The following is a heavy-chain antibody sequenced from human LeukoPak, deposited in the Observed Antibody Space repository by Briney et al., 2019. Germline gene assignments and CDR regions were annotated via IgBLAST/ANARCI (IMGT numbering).Heavy chain of an antibody. CDR3: ARNTRLWFGESHAFDY. V-gene: IGHV3-74*01. CDR1: GFTFSSYW. CDR2: INSDGSST. J-gene: IGHJ4*02. Sequence: GGSLRLSCAASGFTFSSYWMHWVRQAPGKGLVWVSRINSDGSSTSYADSVRGRFSISRDNAKNSLYLQMNSLRAEDTAVYYCARNTRLWFGESHAFDYWGQGTLVTVSS. D-gene: IGHD3-10*01.